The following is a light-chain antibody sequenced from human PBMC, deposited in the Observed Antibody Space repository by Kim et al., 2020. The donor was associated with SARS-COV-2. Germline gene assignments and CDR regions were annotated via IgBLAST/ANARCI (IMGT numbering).Light chain of an antibody. CDR3: QHYGSSVGP. Sequence: EIVLTQSPGTLSLSPGERATITCRASQSVSSNYLAWYQQKPGRAPRLLIYGASSRATDIPDRFSGSGSGTDFTLTISRLEPEDFAGYYCQHYGSSVGPIGQGTKVDIK. J-gene: IGKJ1*01. CDR2: GAS. CDR1: QSVSSNY. V-gene: IGKV3-20*01.